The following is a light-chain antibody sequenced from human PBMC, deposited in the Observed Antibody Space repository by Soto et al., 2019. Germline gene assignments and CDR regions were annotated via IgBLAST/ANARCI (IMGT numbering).Light chain of an antibody. Sequence: QAVVTQEPSLTVSPGGTVTLTCGSNTGAVTTGHYPYWFQQKPGQAPRTLIYDTNNNHSWTPARFSGSLLGGKAALTLSGAQPEDEADYYCLLSYRGVGVFGGGTKVTVL. CDR2: DTN. CDR1: TGAVTTGHY. J-gene: IGLJ2*01. V-gene: IGLV7-46*01. CDR3: LLSYRGVGV.